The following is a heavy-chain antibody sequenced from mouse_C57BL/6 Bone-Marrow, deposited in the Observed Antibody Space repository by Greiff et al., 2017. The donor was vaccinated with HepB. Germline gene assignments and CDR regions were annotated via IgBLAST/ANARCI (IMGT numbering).Heavy chain of an antibody. V-gene: IGHV1-20*01. CDR1: GYSFTGYF. CDR2: INPYNGDT. Sequence: EVKLQESGPELVKPGDSVKISCKASGYSFTGYFMNWVMQSHGKSLEWIGRINPYNGDTFYNQKFKGKATLTVDKSSSTAHMELRSLTSEDSAVYYCAREDRLWLRREAMDYWGQGTSVTVSS. D-gene: IGHD2-2*01. CDR3: AREDRLWLRREAMDY. J-gene: IGHJ4*01.